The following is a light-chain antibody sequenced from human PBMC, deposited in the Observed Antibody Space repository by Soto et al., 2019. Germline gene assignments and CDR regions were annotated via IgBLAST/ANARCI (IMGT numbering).Light chain of an antibody. CDR1: QRISRW. J-gene: IGKJ3*01. CDR3: QQAYNFPLT. CDR2: AAS. V-gene: IGKV1-12*01. Sequence: DIQMTQFPSSVSASVGDRITITCRASQRISRWLAWYQQKPGRAPKLLIYAASNLQSGVPSRFSGSGSGTDFTLTSTSLQAEDFATYHCQQAYNFPLTFGPGTKVDI.